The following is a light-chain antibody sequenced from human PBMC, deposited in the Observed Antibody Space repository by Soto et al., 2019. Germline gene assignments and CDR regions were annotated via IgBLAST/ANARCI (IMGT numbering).Light chain of an antibody. CDR3: QQYGSSPPLT. J-gene: IGKJ4*01. Sequence: EIVLTQSPGTLSLSPGERATLSCRASQSVSSSHLAWYQQKPGQAPRLLIYGASSRATGIPDRFSGSGSGTDFTLTISRLEQEDFVVYYCQQYGSSPPLTFGGGTKVEIK. V-gene: IGKV3-20*01. CDR2: GAS. CDR1: QSVSSSH.